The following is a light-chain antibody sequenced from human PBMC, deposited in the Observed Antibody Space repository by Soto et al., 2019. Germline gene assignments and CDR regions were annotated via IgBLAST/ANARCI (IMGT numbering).Light chain of an antibody. V-gene: IGKV3-15*01. CDR1: QSVGSN. J-gene: IGKJ1*01. Sequence: EIVMTQSPATLSLSPGERATLSCRASQSVGSNLAWYQQKPGQAPRLLISGASTRATGIPARFSGSGSGTEFTLTISSLQSEDFAVYFCQQYNNWPVTFVQGTKVEIK. CDR2: GAS. CDR3: QQYNNWPVT.